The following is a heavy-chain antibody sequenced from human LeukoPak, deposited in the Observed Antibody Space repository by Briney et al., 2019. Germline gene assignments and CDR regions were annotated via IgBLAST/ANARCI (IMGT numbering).Heavy chain of an antibody. Sequence: GGSMRLSCTTSGFTFSSYTLSWVRQAPGQGPEWVSSISRSGDTYYTDSVNGRFTISRDNAKNSLFLQMNSLRDEDTAVYYCTRETASGSRSPGIYWGQGTLVIVSS. V-gene: IGHV3-21*01. CDR1: GFTFSSYT. D-gene: IGHD3-10*01. CDR3: TRETASGSRSPGIY. J-gene: IGHJ1*01. CDR2: ISRSGDT.